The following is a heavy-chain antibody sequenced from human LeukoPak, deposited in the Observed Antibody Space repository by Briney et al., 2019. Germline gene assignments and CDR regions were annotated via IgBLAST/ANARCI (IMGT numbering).Heavy chain of an antibody. CDR2: INQDGSEK. CDR3: ARERDGRFFDY. Sequence: GGSLRLSCAVSGLTFRSYWMSWVRQAPGKGLEWVANINQDGSEKYFVDSVKGRFTISRDNARNSLHLQMNTLRAEDTAVYYCARERDGRFFDYWGQGTLVTVSS. CDR1: GLTFRSYW. V-gene: IGHV3-7*01. D-gene: IGHD5-24*01. J-gene: IGHJ4*02.